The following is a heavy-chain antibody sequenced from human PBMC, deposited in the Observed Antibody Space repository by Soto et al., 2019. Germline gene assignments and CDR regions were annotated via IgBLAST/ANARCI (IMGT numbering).Heavy chain of an antibody. Sequence: ASVKVSCKASGYTFTSYYMHWVRQAPGQGLEWMGIINPSDGSTSYAQKFQGRVTMTRDTSTSTVYMELSSLRFEDTAVYYCARAVRQQNWFDPWGQGTLVTVSS. V-gene: IGHV1-46*01. CDR2: INPSDGST. J-gene: IGHJ5*02. CDR3: ARAVRQQNWFDP. D-gene: IGHD6-19*01. CDR1: GYTFTSYY.